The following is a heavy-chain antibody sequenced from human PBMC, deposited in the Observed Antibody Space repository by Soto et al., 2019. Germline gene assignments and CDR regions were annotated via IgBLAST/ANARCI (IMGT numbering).Heavy chain of an antibody. Sequence: ASVKVSCKASGYTFTSYCISWVRQAPGQGLEWMGWISAYNGDTNFAQNLPGRVTMTTDTSTNTAYMELRSLRSDDTAVYYCARDQYDYGSGSYGFDYWGRG. J-gene: IGHJ4*02. CDR1: GYTFTSYC. D-gene: IGHD3-10*01. V-gene: IGHV1-18*01. CDR2: ISAYNGDT. CDR3: ARDQYDYGSGSYGFDY.